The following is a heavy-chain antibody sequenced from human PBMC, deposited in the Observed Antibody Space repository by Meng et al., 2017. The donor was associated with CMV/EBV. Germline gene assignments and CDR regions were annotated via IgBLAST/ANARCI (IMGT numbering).Heavy chain of an antibody. J-gene: IGHJ4*02. Sequence: GESLKISCAASGFTVSSNYMSWVRQAPGKGLEWVSVIYSCGSTYYADSVKGRFTISRDNSKNTLYLQMNSLRAEDTAVYYCARYSNKRTPFEPRYYFDYWGQGTLVTVSS. V-gene: IGHV3-66*03. CDR3: ARYSNKRTPFEPRYYFDY. CDR2: IYSCGST. CDR1: GFTVSSNY. D-gene: IGHD2-21*01.